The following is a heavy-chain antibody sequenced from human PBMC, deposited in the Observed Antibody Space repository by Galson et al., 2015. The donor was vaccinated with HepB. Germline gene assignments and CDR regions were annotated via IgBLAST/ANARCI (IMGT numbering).Heavy chain of an antibody. CDR3: ARASYCSSTSCYYFDY. J-gene: IGHJ4*02. CDR1: GFTFSSYS. CDR2: ISSSSSYI. Sequence: SLRLSCAASGFTFSSYSMNWVRQAPGKGLEWVSSISSSSSYIYYADSVKGRFTISRDNAKNSLYLQMNSLRAEDTAVYYCARASYCSSTSCYYFDYWGQGTLVTVSS. V-gene: IGHV3-21*01. D-gene: IGHD2-2*01.